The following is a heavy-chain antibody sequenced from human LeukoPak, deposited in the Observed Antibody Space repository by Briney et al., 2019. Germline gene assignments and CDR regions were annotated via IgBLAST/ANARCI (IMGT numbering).Heavy chain of an antibody. D-gene: IGHD3-10*01. Sequence: GGSLRLSCAASGFTFSSYWMHWVRQAPGKGLVWVSCINSDGSSTSYADSVKGRFTISRDNAKNTLYLQMNSLRAEDTAVYYCARGLTMVRGVPDYWGQGTLVTVSS. CDR2: INSDGSST. V-gene: IGHV3-74*01. J-gene: IGHJ4*02. CDR1: GFTFSSYW. CDR3: ARGLTMVRGVPDY.